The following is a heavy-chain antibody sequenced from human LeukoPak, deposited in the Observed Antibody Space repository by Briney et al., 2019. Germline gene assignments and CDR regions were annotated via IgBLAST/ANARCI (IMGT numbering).Heavy chain of an antibody. D-gene: IGHD6-19*01. CDR3: ARDPASHGESGWYKDPPSGKTYYYYMDV. V-gene: IGHV4-4*02. Sequence: PSETLSLTCAVSGGSISSSNWWSWVRQPPGKGLEWIGEINHSGSTNYNPSLKSRVTISVDTSKNQFSLKLSSVTAADTAVYYCARDPASHGESGWYKDPPSGKTYYYYMDVWGKGTTVTISS. J-gene: IGHJ6*03. CDR2: INHSGST. CDR1: GGSISSSNW.